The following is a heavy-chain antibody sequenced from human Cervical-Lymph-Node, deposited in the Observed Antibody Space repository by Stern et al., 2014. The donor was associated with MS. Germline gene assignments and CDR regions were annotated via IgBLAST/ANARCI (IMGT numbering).Heavy chain of an antibody. Sequence: EVQLVESGAEVKKPGASLKISCKGSGYSFTSYWIGWVRQMPGKGLEWMGIIYPGDSDPRYSPSFQGQVPVSADKSISTAYLQWSSLKASDTAMYYCARPWGFGELRDAFDIWGQGTMVTVSS. CDR1: GYSFTSYW. D-gene: IGHD3-10*01. J-gene: IGHJ3*02. CDR3: ARPWGFGELRDAFDI. CDR2: IYPGDSDP. V-gene: IGHV5-51*01.